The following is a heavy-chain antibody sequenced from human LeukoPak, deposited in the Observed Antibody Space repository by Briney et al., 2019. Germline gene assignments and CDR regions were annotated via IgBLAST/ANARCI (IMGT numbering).Heavy chain of an antibody. D-gene: IGHD3-22*01. CDR2: IYYSGST. J-gene: IGHJ4*02. CDR3: ARAPADYDSSGYYPGGFDY. CDR1: GGSISSGDYY. Sequence: PSETLSLTCTVSGGSISSGDYYWSWIRQPPGKGLEWIGYIYYSGSTYYNPSLTSRVTISVDTSKNQFSLKLSSVTAADTAVYYCARAPADYDSSGYYPGGFDYWGQGTLVTVSS. V-gene: IGHV4-30-4*01.